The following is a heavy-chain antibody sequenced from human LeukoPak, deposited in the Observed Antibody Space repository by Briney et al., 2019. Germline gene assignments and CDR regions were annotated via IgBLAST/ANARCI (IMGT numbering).Heavy chain of an antibody. V-gene: IGHV4-34*01. CDR1: GGSFSGYY. D-gene: IGHD2-15*01. CDR2: INQSGST. Sequence: SETLSLTCAVYGGSFSGYYWSWIRQPPGKGLEWVGEINQSGSTNYNPSLKSRVTISVDTSKNQFSLKLSSVTAADTAVYYCARVSYCSGGSCYFRKYYYYGMDVWGQGTTVTVSS. CDR3: ARVSYCSGGSCYFRKYYYYGMDV. J-gene: IGHJ6*02.